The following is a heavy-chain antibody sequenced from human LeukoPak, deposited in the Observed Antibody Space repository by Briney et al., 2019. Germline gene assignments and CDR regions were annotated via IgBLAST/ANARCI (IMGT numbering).Heavy chain of an antibody. CDR3: AREAYYYGSGSPYMDV. D-gene: IGHD3-10*01. Sequence: SETLSLTCTVSGGSVSSGSYYWSWIRQPPGKGLKWIGYIYYSGSTNYNPSLKSRVTISVDTSKNQFSLKLSSVTAADTAVYYCAREAYYYGSGSPYMDVWGKGTTVTVSS. CDR1: GGSVSSGSYY. V-gene: IGHV4-61*01. J-gene: IGHJ6*04. CDR2: IYYSGST.